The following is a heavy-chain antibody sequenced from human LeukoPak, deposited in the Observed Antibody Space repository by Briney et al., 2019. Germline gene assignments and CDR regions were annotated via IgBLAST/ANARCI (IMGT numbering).Heavy chain of an antibody. CDR3: ARDLQP. D-gene: IGHD1-14*01. CDR1: GFTVISNY. Sequence: RGSLRLSCAASGFTVISNYMSWVRQAPGGGLGWVSVIYSVGSTYYADSVKGRFTISRDNSKNTLYLQMNNLRAEDTALYYCARDLQPGGQGTLVTVSS. V-gene: IGHV3-66*01. CDR2: IYSVGST. J-gene: IGHJ4*02.